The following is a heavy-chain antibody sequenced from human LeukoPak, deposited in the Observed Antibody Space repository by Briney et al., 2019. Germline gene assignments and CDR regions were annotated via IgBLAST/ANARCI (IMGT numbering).Heavy chain of an antibody. J-gene: IGHJ4*02. CDR2: IYYTGST. CDR1: GGSISSNSYY. V-gene: IGHV4-39*01. D-gene: IGHD5-12*01. CDR3: ARGQTRLRGYSGYDYYFDY. Sequence: SETLSLTCTVSGGSISSNSYYWGWIRQPPGKGLEWIGSIYYTGSTYYNPSLKSRVTISVDTSKNQFSLKLRSVTAADTAVYYCARGQTRLRGYSGYDYYFDYWGQGTLVTVSS.